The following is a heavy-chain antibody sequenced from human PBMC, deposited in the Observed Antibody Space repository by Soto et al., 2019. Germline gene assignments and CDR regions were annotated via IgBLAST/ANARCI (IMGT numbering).Heavy chain of an antibody. CDR1: GFTFSSYS. Sequence: GSLRLSCAASGFTFSSYSMHWVRQAPGKGLEYVSAITSNGGNTDYASSVKGRFTISRDNSKNTLYLQMGSLRAEDMAVYYCARRIPFGYGMDVWGQGTTVTVSS. CDR3: ARRIPFGYGMDV. J-gene: IGHJ6*02. V-gene: IGHV3-64*01. CDR2: ITSNGGNT. D-gene: IGHD2-21*01.